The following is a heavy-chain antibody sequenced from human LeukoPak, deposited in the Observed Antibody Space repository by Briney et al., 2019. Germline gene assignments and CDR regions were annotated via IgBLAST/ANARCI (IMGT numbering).Heavy chain of an antibody. D-gene: IGHD2-15*01. CDR2: IGGSGGAT. Sequence: SGGSLRLSCAASGFAFSSYVLSWVRQAPGKGLKWVSAIGGSGGATYYADSVKGRFTISRDNCKNTLYLQMNSLRADDTAVYYCAKGVGINNYYYDGMDVWGKGTTVTVSS. CDR3: AKGVGINNYYYDGMDV. CDR1: GFAFSSYV. V-gene: IGHV3-23*01. J-gene: IGHJ6*04.